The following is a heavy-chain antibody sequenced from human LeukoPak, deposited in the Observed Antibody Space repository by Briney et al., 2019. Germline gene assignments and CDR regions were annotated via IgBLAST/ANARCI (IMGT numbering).Heavy chain of an antibody. D-gene: IGHD2-15*01. CDR2: ISAYNGDT. J-gene: IGHJ4*02. CDR3: ARASYCSDGSCYSLY. V-gene: IGHV1-18*01. CDR1: GYMFTSYN. Sequence: ASVKVSCKASGYMFTSYNINWVRQAPGQGLEWMGWISAYNGDTKYAQKLQGRVTMTTDTSTSTAYMELRSLRSDDTAVYYCARASYCSDGSCYSLYWGQGTLVTVSS.